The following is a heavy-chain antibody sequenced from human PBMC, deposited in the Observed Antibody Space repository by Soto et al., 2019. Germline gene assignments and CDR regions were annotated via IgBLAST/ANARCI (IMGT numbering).Heavy chain of an antibody. CDR1: SASISSSSYT. CDR2: IYYSGTT. CDR3: ARLHGYCISGSCPGHYAMDV. Sequence: QLQLQESGPGLVKPSETLSLTCTVSSASISSSSYTWGWIRQPPGKGLEWIGSIYYSGTTYYNPSPNRRVTVSVDASKDQFSLKVTSVTGADTAVYYCARLHGYCISGSCPGHYAMDVWGQGTTVTVSS. D-gene: IGHD2-15*01. V-gene: IGHV4-39*01. J-gene: IGHJ6*02.